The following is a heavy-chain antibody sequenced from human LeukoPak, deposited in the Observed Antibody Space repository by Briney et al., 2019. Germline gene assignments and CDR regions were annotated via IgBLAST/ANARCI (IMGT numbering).Heavy chain of an antibody. CDR3: AKDHYYYGSGSYYTYYFDY. CDR1: GFTFSNYA. CDR2: LSGSGVST. Sequence: GGSLRLSCAASGFTFSNYAMNWVRQAPGKGLEWVSALSGSGVSTYYADSVKGRFTISRDNSKNTLYLQMNSLRAKDTAVYYCAKDHYYYGSGSYYTYYFDYWGQGTLVTVSS. D-gene: IGHD3-10*01. J-gene: IGHJ4*02. V-gene: IGHV3-23*01.